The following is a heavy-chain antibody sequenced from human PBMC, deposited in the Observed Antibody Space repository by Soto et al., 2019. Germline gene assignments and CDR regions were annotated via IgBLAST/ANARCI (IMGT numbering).Heavy chain of an antibody. CDR3: ARDYYDNGGYYHRAFDI. J-gene: IGHJ3*02. Sequence: QVQLQESGPGLVKPAQTLSLTCTVSGGSISSGGFYWIWIRQHPGKGLEWIGYIHYTGNTNYNPSLKSRVTISVDTSKNQFSLKLNSVTAADTAVYYCARDYYDNGGYYHRAFDIWGQGTMVTVSS. D-gene: IGHD3-22*01. CDR2: IHYTGNT. CDR1: GGSISSGGFY. V-gene: IGHV4-31*03.